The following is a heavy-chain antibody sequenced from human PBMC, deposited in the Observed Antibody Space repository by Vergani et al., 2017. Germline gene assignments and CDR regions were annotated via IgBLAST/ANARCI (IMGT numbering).Heavy chain of an antibody. D-gene: IGHD3-3*01. J-gene: IGHJ4*02. Sequence: QVQLVESGGGVVQPGRSLRLSCAASGFTFSSYAMHWVRQAPGKGLEWVAVISYDGSNKYYADSVKGRFTISRDNSKNTLYLQMNSLRAEDTAVYYCARGPISRVRFVEWLLIYWGQGTLVTVSS. CDR3: ARGPISRVRFVEWLLIY. CDR2: ISYDGSNK. CDR1: GFTFSSYA. V-gene: IGHV3-30-3*01.